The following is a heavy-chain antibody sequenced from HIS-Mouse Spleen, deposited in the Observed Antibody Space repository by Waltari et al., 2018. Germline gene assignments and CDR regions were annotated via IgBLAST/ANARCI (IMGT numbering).Heavy chain of an antibody. CDR1: GFTVGRNY. V-gene: IGHV3-53*01. Sequence: EVQLVESGGGWIQPGGSRRLSCAASGFTVGRNYLSGDGQAPGKGLEWVSVIYSGGSTYYADSVKGRFTISRDNSKNTLYLQMNSLRAEDTAVYYCARGGLAAAGWYFDLWGRGTLVTVSS. CDR3: ARGGLAAAGWYFDL. J-gene: IGHJ2*01. CDR2: IYSGGST. D-gene: IGHD6-13*01.